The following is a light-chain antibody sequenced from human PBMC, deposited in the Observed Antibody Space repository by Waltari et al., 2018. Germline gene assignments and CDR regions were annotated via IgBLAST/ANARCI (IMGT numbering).Light chain of an antibody. J-gene: IGKJ4*01. V-gene: IGKV3-15*01. CDR1: QSVITN. CDR3: QQYYVWPPIT. CDR2: GAS. Sequence: VLLTPSPASLSVSPGDTVILYCRASQSVITNLVWYQQKAGQAPRTLIYGASTRASGVPSRFSGSGSETDFTLIISSLQSEDAAVYFCQQYYVWPPITFGGGTKLEI.